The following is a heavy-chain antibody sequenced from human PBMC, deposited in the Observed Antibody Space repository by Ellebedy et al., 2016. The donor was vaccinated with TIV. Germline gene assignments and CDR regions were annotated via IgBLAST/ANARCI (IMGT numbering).Heavy chain of an antibody. Sequence: GSLRLSCSVSDNSISDYYWSWIRQPPGKGLEWIGHFYGSGTTDYKPSLKGRVTISADTSKNQFSLKFNSVTAADTAVYFCARHIVVPTPGFEYWGQGILVTVSS. CDR1: DNSISDYY. CDR3: ARHIVVPTPGFEY. J-gene: IGHJ4*02. V-gene: IGHV4-59*08. CDR2: FYGSGTT. D-gene: IGHD2-21*01.